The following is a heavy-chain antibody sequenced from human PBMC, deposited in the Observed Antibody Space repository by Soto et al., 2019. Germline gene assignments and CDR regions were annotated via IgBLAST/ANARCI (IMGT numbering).Heavy chain of an antibody. CDR1: GGSLSSYT. D-gene: IGHD2-2*01. V-gene: IGHV1-69*04. CDR3: ARDKGYCSGTSCQDLDY. Sequence: SVKVSCKDSGGSLSSYTFSWVRQAPGQGLEWMGRVIPNLGVTNYAKKFQGRFTIVVDTSTSTAYMELNSLRYEDTAVYYCARDKGYCSGTSCQDLDYWGQRTLVTGSS. CDR2: VIPNLGVT. J-gene: IGHJ4*02.